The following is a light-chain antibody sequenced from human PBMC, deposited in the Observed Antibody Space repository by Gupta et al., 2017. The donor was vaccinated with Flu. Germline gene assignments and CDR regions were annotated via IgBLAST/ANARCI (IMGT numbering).Light chain of an antibody. CDR1: QSVSSSY. CDR2: GAS. Sequence: EIVLTQSPGTLSLSPGERATLSCRASQSVSSSYLAWYLQKPGQAPRLLIHGASSRATGIPDRFSGSGSGTDFTLTISRLEPEDFAVYYCQQYGSSPQTFGQGTKVEIK. J-gene: IGKJ1*01. V-gene: IGKV3-20*01. CDR3: QQYGSSPQT.